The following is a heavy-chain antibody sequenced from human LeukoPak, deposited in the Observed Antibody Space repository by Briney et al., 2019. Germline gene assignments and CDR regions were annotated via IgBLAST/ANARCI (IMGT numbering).Heavy chain of an antibody. Sequence: PSETLSLTCAVSGGSISSGGYSWSWIRQPPGKGLEWIGYIHHSGSTYYNPSLKSRVTISVDRSKNQFSLKLSFVTAADTAVYYCARDGRGEQLVDAFDIWGQGTVVTVSS. CDR2: IHHSGST. CDR1: GGSISSGGYS. D-gene: IGHD6-6*01. V-gene: IGHV4-30-2*01. CDR3: ARDGRGEQLVDAFDI. J-gene: IGHJ3*02.